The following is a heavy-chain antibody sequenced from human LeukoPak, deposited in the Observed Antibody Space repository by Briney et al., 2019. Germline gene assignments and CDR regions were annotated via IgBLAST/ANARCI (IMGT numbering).Heavy chain of an antibody. D-gene: IGHD3-10*01. V-gene: IGHV3-30-3*01. Sequence: GGSLRLSCAASGFTFSSYAMHWVRQAPGKGLEWVAVISYDGSNKYYADSVKGRFTISRDNSKNTLYLQMNSLRAEDTAVYYCARGEGILLWFGEGPCGMDVWGQGTTVTVSS. J-gene: IGHJ6*02. CDR2: ISYDGSNK. CDR3: ARGEGILLWFGEGPCGMDV. CDR1: GFTFSSYA.